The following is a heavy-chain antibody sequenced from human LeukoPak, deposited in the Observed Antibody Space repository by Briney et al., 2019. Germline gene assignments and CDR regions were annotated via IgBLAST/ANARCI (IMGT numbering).Heavy chain of an antibody. CDR3: ARSDSKSTVDY. V-gene: IGHV3-7*01. CDR2: INQDGSQK. Sequence: AGGSLRLSCGASGFTFSTYWMSWVRQAPGKGLEWVANINQDGSQKYYVDSVKGRYTISRDNAENSLYLRVNSLRVDDTAVYYCARSDSKSTVDYWGQGTLVTVSS. D-gene: IGHD2-21*01. J-gene: IGHJ4*02. CDR1: GFTFSTYW.